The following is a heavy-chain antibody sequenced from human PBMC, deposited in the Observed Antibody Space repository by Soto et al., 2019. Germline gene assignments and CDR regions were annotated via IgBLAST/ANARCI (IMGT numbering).Heavy chain of an antibody. D-gene: IGHD6-13*01. CDR1: GFTFSNYW. Sequence: GGSLRLSCAASGFTFSNYWMHWVRQAPGKGLVSVSRINSDGTRTSYADSVKGRFTISRDNAKNTLYLQMNSLRAEDTAVYYCARAYSSTDYWGQGTLVTVS. J-gene: IGHJ4*02. V-gene: IGHV3-74*01. CDR2: INSDGTRT. CDR3: ARAYSSTDY.